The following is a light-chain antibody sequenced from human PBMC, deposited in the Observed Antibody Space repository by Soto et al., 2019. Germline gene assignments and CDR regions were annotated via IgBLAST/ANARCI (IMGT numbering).Light chain of an antibody. V-gene: IGKV3-15*01. Sequence: EIVMTQSPATLSVSPWGRATLSCRASQSISDTLAWYQQKPGQAPRLLIYGASKRATGFPARFSGSGSGTDVTLTISSLQSEDFAVYYCQQYNNWPWTFGQGTKVDIK. CDR3: QQYNNWPWT. J-gene: IGKJ1*01. CDR1: QSISDT. CDR2: GAS.